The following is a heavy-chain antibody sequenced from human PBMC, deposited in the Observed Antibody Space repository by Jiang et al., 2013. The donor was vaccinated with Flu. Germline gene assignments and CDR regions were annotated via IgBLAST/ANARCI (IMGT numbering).Heavy chain of an antibody. D-gene: IGHD3-22*01. CDR1: GGTFSSNA. Sequence: GAEVKKPGSSVKVSCKASGGTFSSNAISWVRQAPGQALEWMGGIIPIFGTSNYAQKFQGRVTITADKSTSTAYMEVSSLRSEDTAVYYCARGPDTSAYYYFYWGQGTLVTVSS. J-gene: IGHJ4*02. V-gene: IGHV1-69*06. CDR2: IIPIFGTS. CDR3: ARGPDTSAYYYFY.